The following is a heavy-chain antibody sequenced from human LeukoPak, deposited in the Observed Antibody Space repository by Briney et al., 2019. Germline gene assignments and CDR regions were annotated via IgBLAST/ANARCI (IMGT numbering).Heavy chain of an antibody. CDR3: ARDSMLRGVLEDYLDY. CDR1: GFTFSSYN. J-gene: IGHJ4*02. D-gene: IGHD3-10*01. V-gene: IGHV3-21*01. Sequence: GGSLRLSCAASGFTFSSYNMNWVRQAPGKGLEWVSSISSSSRYMYYADSVKGRFTISRDNAENSLYLQMTSLRAEDTAVYYCARDSMLRGVLEDYLDYWGQGTLVTVSS. CDR2: ISSSSRYM.